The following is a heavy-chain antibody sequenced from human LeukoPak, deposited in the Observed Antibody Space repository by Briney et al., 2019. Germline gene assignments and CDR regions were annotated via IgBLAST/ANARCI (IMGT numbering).Heavy chain of an antibody. CDR1: GYTFTGYY. D-gene: IGHD4/OR15-4a*01. Sequence: ASVKVSCKASGYTFTGYYIHWVRQAPGQGLEWMGRINPNSGGTNFAQRFQGRVTITRDTSITTSYMELTSLGSDDTAVYYCATTFDYGDFYWGQGTLVTVSS. V-gene: IGHV1-2*06. CDR3: ATTFDYGDFY. CDR2: INPNSGGT. J-gene: IGHJ4*02.